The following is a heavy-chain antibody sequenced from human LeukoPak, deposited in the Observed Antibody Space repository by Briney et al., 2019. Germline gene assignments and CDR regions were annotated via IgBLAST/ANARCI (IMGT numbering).Heavy chain of an antibody. V-gene: IGHV4-39*01. CDR3: ARPPKGSYGYYFDY. Sequence: SETLSLTCTVSGGSISSGSYYWSWIRQPAGKGLEWIGSIYYSGSTYYNPSLKSRVTISVDTSKNQFSLKLSSVTAADTAVYYCARPPKGSYGYYFDYWGQGTLVTVSS. CDR1: GGSISSGSYY. D-gene: IGHD5-18*01. J-gene: IGHJ4*02. CDR2: IYYSGST.